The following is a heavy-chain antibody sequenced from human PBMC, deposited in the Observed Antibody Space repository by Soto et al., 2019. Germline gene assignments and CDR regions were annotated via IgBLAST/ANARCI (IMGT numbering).Heavy chain of an antibody. CDR3: ASLVGSGSYYYYYYYYGMDV. Sequence: SETLSLTCSVSGGSISSGYYYWGWIRQTPEKGLEWIGTIYYNGSAYYNSSLKSRVTISVDTSRNQFSLKLNSVTAADTAVYYCASLVGSGSYYYYYYYYGMDVWGQGTTVTVSS. V-gene: IGHV4-39*01. D-gene: IGHD3-10*01. CDR1: GGSISSGYYY. J-gene: IGHJ6*02. CDR2: IYYNGSA.